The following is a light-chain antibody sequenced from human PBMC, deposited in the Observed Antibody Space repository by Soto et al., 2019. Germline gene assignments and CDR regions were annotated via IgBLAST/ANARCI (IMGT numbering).Light chain of an antibody. V-gene: IGKV3-20*01. Sequence: EIVLTQSPGTLSLSPGEGATLSCRASQSVSNNYLAWYQQKPGQAPRLLIYGASGRATGVPDRFSGRGSGTDFTLTISRLEPEDFAMYYCQHYGRSPGYAFGQGTKVEIK. J-gene: IGKJ2*01. CDR1: QSVSNNY. CDR2: GAS. CDR3: QHYGRSPGYA.